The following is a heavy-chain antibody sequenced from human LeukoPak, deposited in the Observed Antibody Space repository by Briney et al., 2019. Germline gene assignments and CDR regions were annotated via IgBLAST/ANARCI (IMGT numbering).Heavy chain of an antibody. D-gene: IGHD4-17*01. CDR2: VFDSGGA. CDR3: AAALGRYGDYSRGYYFDY. J-gene: IGHJ4*02. CDR1: GASISDYY. Sequence: NTSETLSLTCTVSGASISDYYWSWIRQPPGQGLEWIGYVFDSGGANYNPSLKSRVTISVDTSKNQFSVKLGSVTAADTAVYYCAAALGRYGDYSRGYYFDYWGQGTLVTVSS. V-gene: IGHV4-59*13.